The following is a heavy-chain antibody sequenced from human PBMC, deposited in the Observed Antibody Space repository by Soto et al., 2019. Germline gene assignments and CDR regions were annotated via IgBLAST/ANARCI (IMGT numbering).Heavy chain of an antibody. Sequence: SATLSLXCTVSGCSISDSTYYWGWIRQPPGKGLEWIGGIYYTGSTYNNPSFKSRVTRTKDTSRNKFSLRLRSVSAADTAVYYCVRRKIAEAAGGWFDSWGQGMLVTVS. D-gene: IGHD6-19*01. CDR2: IYYTGST. V-gene: IGHV4-39*01. CDR3: VRRKIAEAAGGWFDS. J-gene: IGHJ5*01. CDR1: GCSISDSTYY.